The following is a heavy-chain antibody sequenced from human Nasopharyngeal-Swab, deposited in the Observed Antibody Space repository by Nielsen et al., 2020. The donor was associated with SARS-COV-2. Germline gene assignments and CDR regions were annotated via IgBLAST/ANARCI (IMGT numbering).Heavy chain of an antibody. J-gene: IGHJ6*03. V-gene: IGHV4-61*02. CDR3: ARDLTAVAGTGFYYYMDV. D-gene: IGHD6-19*01. CDR2: IYTSGST. CDR1: GGSISSGSYY. Sequence: SCTVSGGSISSGSYYWSWIRQPAGMGLEWIGRIYTSGSTNYNPSLKSRVTISVDTSKNQFSLKLSSVTAADTAVYYCARDLTAVAGTGFYYYMDVWGKGTTVTVSS.